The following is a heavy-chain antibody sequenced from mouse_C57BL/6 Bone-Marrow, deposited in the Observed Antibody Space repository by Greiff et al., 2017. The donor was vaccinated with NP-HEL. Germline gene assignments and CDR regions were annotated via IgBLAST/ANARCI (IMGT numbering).Heavy chain of an antibody. CDR2: IYPRSGNT. V-gene: IGHV1-81*01. CDR3: ERGRGTYYSNSCAMDY. Sequence: VKLQESGAELARPGASVKLSCKASGYTFTSYGISWVKQRTGQGLEWIGEIYPRSGNTYYNEKFKGKATLTADKSSSTAYMELRSLTSEDSAVYFCERGRGTYYSNSCAMDYWGQGTSVTVSA. J-gene: IGHJ4*01. CDR1: GYTFTSYG. D-gene: IGHD2-5*01.